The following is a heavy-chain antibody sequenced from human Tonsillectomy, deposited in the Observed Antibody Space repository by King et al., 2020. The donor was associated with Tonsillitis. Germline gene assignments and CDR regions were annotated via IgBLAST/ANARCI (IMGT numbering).Heavy chain of an antibody. CDR2: IWYCGSNK. CDR1: GFTFSSYG. V-gene: IGHV3-33*08. J-gene: IGHJ5*02. Sequence: QLVQSGGGVVQPGRSLRLSCAASGFTFSSYGMHWVRQAPGKGLEGVADIWYCGSNKNYADSVKGRFPLSRDNSKNTLYLQMNSLRAEDTAVYYCAREIIAAAGIWFDPWGQGTLVTVSS. D-gene: IGHD6-13*01. CDR3: AREIIAAAGIWFDP.